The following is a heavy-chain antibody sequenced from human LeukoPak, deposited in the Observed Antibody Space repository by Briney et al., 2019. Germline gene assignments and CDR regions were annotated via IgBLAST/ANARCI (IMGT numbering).Heavy chain of an antibody. CDR2: INHSGST. CDR3: ARWSSNYYDSSGRRFDP. CDR1: GGSFSDYY. D-gene: IGHD3-22*01. J-gene: IGHJ5*02. V-gene: IGHV4-34*01. Sequence: PSETLSPTCAVYGGSFSDYYWSWIRQPPGKGLEWIGEINHSGSTNYNPSLKSRVTISIDTSKNQFSLKLSSVTAADTAVCYCARWSSNYYDSSGRRFDPWGQGTLVTVSS.